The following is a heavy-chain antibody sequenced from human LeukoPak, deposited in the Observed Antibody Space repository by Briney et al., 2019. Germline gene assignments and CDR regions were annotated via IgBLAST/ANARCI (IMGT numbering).Heavy chain of an antibody. CDR1: GFTFSSYW. V-gene: IGHV3-74*03. J-gene: IGHJ4*02. CDR3: AREGRVSGYDFDC. D-gene: IGHD5-12*01. CDR2: INSDGSSI. Sequence: GGSLRLSCAASGFTFSSYWLHWVRQAPGKGLVWVSRINSDGSSITYADSVKGRFTISRDNAKNTLYLQMNSLRVEDTAVYYCAREGRVSGYDFDCWGQGTLVTVSS.